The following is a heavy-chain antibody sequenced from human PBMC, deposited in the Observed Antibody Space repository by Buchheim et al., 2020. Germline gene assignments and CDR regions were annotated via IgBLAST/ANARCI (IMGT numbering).Heavy chain of an antibody. J-gene: IGHJ4*02. V-gene: IGHV3-23*01. CDR1: GFTFSSYA. Sequence: EVQLLESGGGLVQPGGSLRLSCAASGFTFSSYAMSWVRQAPGKGLEWVSAILGSGSSTYYADSVKSRFIISRDNSKNTLYLQMNSLRVEDTAVYYCTKAHDTSGYYPFVYGGQGTL. CDR3: TKAHDTSGYYPFVY. D-gene: IGHD3-22*01. CDR2: ILGSGSST.